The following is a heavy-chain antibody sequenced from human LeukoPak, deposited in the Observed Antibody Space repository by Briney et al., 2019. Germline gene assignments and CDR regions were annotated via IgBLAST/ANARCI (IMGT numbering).Heavy chain of an antibody. J-gene: IGHJ3*02. Sequence: ASVKVSCKASGGTFSSYAISWVRQAPGQGLEWMGRIIPILGIANYAQKFQGRVTITADKSTSTAYLQWSSLKASDTAMYYCAGAAAYYDILTGYSSEAFDIWGQGAMVTVSS. CDR3: AGAAAYYDILTGYSSEAFDI. D-gene: IGHD3-9*01. CDR2: IIPILGIA. CDR1: GGTFSSYA. V-gene: IGHV1-69*04.